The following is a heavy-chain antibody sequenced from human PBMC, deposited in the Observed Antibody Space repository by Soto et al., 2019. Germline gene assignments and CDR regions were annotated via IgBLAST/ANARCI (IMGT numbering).Heavy chain of an antibody. D-gene: IGHD3-22*01. J-gene: IGHJ3*02. V-gene: IGHV2-5*01. CDR2: IYWNDDK. CDR3: AHTTTYYYDSSGYYYPGYAFDI. CDR1: GFSLSTSGVG. Sequence: SGPTLVDPTQTLTLTCTFSGFSLSTSGVGVGWIRQPPGKALEWLALIYWNDDKRHSPSLKSRLTITKDTSKNQVVLTMTNMDPVDTATYYCAHTTTYYYDSSGYYYPGYAFDIWGQGTMVTVSS.